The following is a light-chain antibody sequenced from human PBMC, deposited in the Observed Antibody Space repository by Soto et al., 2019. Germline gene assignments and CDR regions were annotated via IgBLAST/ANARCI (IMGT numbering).Light chain of an antibody. J-gene: IGKJ1*01. Sequence: DIVMTQSPDSLAVSLGERATINCKSSQSVLYSSNNKNYLAWYQQKPGQPPKLLIYWASTRESGVPDRFSGSGSGKDFTLTISSLQAEDVAVYYCQQYYSTPRTFCQGTKVEIK. CDR2: WAS. V-gene: IGKV4-1*01. CDR3: QQYYSTPRT. CDR1: QSVLYSSNNKNY.